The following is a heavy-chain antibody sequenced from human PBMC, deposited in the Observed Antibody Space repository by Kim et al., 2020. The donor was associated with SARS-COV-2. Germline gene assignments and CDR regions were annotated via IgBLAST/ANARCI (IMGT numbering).Heavy chain of an antibody. V-gene: IGHV4-31*02. CDR3: ARESSGAFDI. Sequence: GRTSYNPSLKSRVTISVDTSKNQFSLKLGSVTAADTAVYYCARESSGAFDIWGQGTMVTVSS. D-gene: IGHD3-22*01. CDR2: GRT. J-gene: IGHJ3*02.